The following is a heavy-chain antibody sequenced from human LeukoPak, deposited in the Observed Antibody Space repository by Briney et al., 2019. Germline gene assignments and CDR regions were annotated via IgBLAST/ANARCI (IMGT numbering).Heavy chain of an antibody. D-gene: IGHD3-10*01. CDR1: GFTFSNYG. CDR2: IIGSGGST. Sequence: PGGSLRLSCAASGFTFSNYGMSWVRQAPGRGLEWVSGIIGSGGSTYYADSVKGRFTISRDNSKNTLYLQMNSLRAEDTAVYYCVKDLVSDYYASGTYGYFDYWGQGILVTVSS. V-gene: IGHV3-23*01. CDR3: VKDLVSDYYASGTYGYFDY. J-gene: IGHJ4*02.